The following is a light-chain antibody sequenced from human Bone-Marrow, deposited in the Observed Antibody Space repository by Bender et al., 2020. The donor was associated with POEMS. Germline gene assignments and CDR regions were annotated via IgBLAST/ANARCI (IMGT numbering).Light chain of an antibody. CDR1: SSDVGGNNF. CDR2: AVD. V-gene: IGLV2-8*01. J-gene: IGLJ2*01. CDR3: TPHADMRDI. Sequence: QSALTQPPSASGSPGQSVTISCTGTSSDVGGNNFVSWYQHHPGKAPKLIIYAVDKRPSGVPNRFSGSKSGTTASRTASGLQAEDEADYYCTPHADMRDIFGGGTRLSVL.